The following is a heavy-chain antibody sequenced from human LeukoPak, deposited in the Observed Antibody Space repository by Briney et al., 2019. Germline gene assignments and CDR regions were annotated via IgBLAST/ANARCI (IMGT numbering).Heavy chain of an antibody. CDR3: ARQTGYNYAYFDQ. Sequence: PSETLSFTCTVSGGSISSSSYYWGWIRQPPGKGLEWIGSIYYSGSTYYNPSLKSRVTISVDTSKNQFSLKLSSVTAADTAVYYCARQTGYNYAYFDQWGRGALVTVSS. CDR1: GGSISSSSYY. J-gene: IGHJ4*02. D-gene: IGHD5-18*01. CDR2: IYYSGST. V-gene: IGHV4-39*01.